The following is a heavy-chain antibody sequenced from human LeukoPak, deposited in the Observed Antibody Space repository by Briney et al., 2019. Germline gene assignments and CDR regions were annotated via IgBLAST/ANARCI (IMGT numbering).Heavy chain of an antibody. CDR3: ARDPRLSAAAGTYSSH. CDR1: GYTFTCYY. Sequence: ASVKVSCKASGYTFTCYYMHWVRQAPGQGLEWMGWISAYNGNTNYAQKLQGRVTMTTDTSTSTAYMELRSLRSDDTAVYYCARDPRLSAAAGTYSSHWGQGTLVTVSS. J-gene: IGHJ4*02. D-gene: IGHD6-13*01. CDR2: ISAYNGNT. V-gene: IGHV1-18*04.